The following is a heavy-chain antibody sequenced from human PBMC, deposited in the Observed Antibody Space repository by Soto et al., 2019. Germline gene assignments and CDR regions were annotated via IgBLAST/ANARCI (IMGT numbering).Heavy chain of an antibody. V-gene: IGHV1-69*06. D-gene: IGHD2-21*02. CDR1: GGTFSNDA. J-gene: IGHJ4*02. CDR3: AREVVTETTLGYFDY. Sequence: QVHLLQSGAEVKKPGSSVKVSCKASGGTFSNDAVSWLRQAPGQGLEWMGGITPFFDTPSYAQRFQGRITIIADTSTTTVEIELRSLRFEDTAIYYCAREVVTETTLGYFDYWVQGTLVTVSS. CDR2: ITPFFDTP.